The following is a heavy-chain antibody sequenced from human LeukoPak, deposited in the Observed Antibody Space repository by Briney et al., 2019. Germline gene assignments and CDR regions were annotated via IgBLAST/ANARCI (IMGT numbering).Heavy chain of an antibody. D-gene: IGHD5-12*01. J-gene: IGHJ4*02. CDR3: ARIPLGYSGAYYVDY. CDR2: ISSSGSV. V-gene: IGHV4-4*09. Sequence: SETLSLTCTVSRASISGSIRSYYWSWLRQPPGKGLEWIGYISSSGSVNDNPSLRSRVTISVDTSKNQFFLNLSSVSAADTAVYYCARIPLGYSGAYYVDYWGQGTLVTVSP. CDR1: RASISGSIRSYY.